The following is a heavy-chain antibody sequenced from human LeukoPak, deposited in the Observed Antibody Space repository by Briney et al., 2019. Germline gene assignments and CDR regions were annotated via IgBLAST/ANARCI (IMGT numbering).Heavy chain of an antibody. V-gene: IGHV3-53*01. D-gene: IGHD5-18*01. J-gene: IGHJ6*02. CDR2: IYSGGST. CDR3: ASAGVDTAMIMNYYYGMDV. Sequence: GGSLRLSCAASGFTFSNAYMSWVRQAPGKGLEWVSVIYSGGSTYYADSVKGRFTISRDNSKNTLYLQMNSLRAEDTAVYYCASAGVDTAMIMNYYYGMDVWGQGTTVTVSS. CDR1: GFTFSNAY.